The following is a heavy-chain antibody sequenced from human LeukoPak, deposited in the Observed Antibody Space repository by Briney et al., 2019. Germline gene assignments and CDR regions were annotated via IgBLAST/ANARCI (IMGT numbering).Heavy chain of an antibody. J-gene: IGHJ5*02. CDR3: VRDGEGVAISVNFWFDP. D-gene: IGHD3-10*01. Sequence: ASVKVPCKASGYTFTGYYMHWVRQAPGQGLEWMGRINPNSGGTNYAQKFQGRVTMTRDTSISTAYMELWSLTSEDTAVYYCVRDGEGVAISVNFWFDPWGQGTLVTVSS. CDR1: GYTFTGYY. CDR2: INPNSGGT. V-gene: IGHV1-2*06.